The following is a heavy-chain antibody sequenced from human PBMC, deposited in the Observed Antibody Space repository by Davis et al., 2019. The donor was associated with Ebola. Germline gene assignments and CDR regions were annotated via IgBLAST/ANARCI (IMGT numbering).Heavy chain of an antibody. V-gene: IGHV3-53*05. CDR1: GFSVSTNH. CDR2: IYSGGPT. D-gene: IGHD2-2*01. CDR3: ARGSRYQVLMPLDH. Sequence: GESLKISCAASGFSVSTNHMNWVRQAPGKGLEWVALIYSGGPTWYPGSVKGRFTISRDNSKNTLYLQLNSVRPEDTAVYFCARGSRYQVLMPLDHWGQGTLVTVSS. J-gene: IGHJ4*02.